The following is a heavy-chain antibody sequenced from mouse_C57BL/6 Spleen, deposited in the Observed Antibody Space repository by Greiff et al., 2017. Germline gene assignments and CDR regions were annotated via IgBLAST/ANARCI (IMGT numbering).Heavy chain of an antibody. CDR2: INPNNGGT. CDR3: ARPYSSHYFDY. V-gene: IGHV1-26*01. J-gene: IGHJ2*01. D-gene: IGHD1-1*01. Sequence: VQLQQSGPELVKPGASVKISCKASGYTFTDYYMNWVKQSHGKSLEWIGDINPNNGGTSYNQKFKGKATLTVDKSSSTAYMELRSLTSEDSAVDYCARPYSSHYFDYWGQGTTLTVSS. CDR1: GYTFTDYY.